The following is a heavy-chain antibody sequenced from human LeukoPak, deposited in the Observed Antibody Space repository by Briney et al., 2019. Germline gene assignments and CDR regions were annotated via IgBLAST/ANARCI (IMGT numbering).Heavy chain of an antibody. V-gene: IGHV4-30-4*08. Sequence: PSETLSLTCTVSGGSISSGDYYWSWIRQPPGKGLEWIGYIYYSGSTYYNPSLKSRVTISVDTSKNQFSLKLSSVTAADTAVYYCARYFWSGPTLDYWGQGTLVTVSS. D-gene: IGHD3-3*01. CDR1: GGSISSGDYY. CDR2: IYYSGST. CDR3: ARYFWSGPTLDY. J-gene: IGHJ4*02.